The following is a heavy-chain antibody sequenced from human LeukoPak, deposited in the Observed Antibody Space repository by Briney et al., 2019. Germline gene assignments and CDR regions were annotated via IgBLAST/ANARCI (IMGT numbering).Heavy chain of an antibody. CDR2: INPSGGST. V-gene: IGHV1-46*01. CDR3: ARVSIAARPEDY. CDR1: GYTFTSYY. Sequence: ASVKVSCKASGYTFTSYYMHWVRQAPGQGLEWMGIINPSGGSTSYAQKFQGRVTMTRDTSISTAYMELSRLRSDDTAVYYCARVSIAARPEDYWGQGTLVTVSS. J-gene: IGHJ4*02. D-gene: IGHD6-6*01.